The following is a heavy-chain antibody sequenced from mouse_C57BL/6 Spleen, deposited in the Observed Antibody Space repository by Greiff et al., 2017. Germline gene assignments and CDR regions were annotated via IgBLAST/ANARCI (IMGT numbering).Heavy chain of an antibody. CDR2: IDPSASYT. D-gene: IGHD2-2*01. V-gene: IGHV1-50*01. Sequence: QVQLQQPGAELVKPGASVKLSCKASGYTFTSYWMQWVKQRPGQGLEWIGEIDPSASYTNYNQKFKGKATLTVDPSSSTAYMQLSSLTSEDSAVYYCAGLRRRTSLYYYAMDYWGQGTSVTVSS. J-gene: IGHJ4*01. CDR3: AGLRRRTSLYYYAMDY. CDR1: GYTFTSYW.